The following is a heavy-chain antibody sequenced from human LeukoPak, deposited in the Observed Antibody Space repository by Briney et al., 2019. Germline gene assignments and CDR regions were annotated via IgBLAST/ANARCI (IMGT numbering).Heavy chain of an antibody. D-gene: IGHD1-26*01. V-gene: IGHV3-30*03. CDR1: GFAFSTYA. CDR2: ISYDGSYK. Sequence: GSLRLSCSASGFAFSTYAMHWVRQAPGKGLEWVAVISYDGSYKDYGDPVKGRFTLSRDNSKSTVFLEMSSLGAEDTAVYHCARARLQWEVRYPRFDSWGQGTLVTVSS. CDR3: ARARLQWEVRYPRFDS. J-gene: IGHJ4*02.